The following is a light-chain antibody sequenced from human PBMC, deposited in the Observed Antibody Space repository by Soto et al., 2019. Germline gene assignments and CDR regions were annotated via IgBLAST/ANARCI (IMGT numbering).Light chain of an antibody. V-gene: IGKV1-5*03. CDR2: EAS. CDR3: QQYDIYSWT. CDR1: QNINRW. J-gene: IGKJ1*01. Sequence: DIPMTQSPSTLSASVGDRVTITCRASQNINRWLAWYQQKPGKAPNLLIYEASTLENGVPSRFGGRGSGTEFTLTITSLQPDDFATYYCQQYDIYSWTFGQGTKVE.